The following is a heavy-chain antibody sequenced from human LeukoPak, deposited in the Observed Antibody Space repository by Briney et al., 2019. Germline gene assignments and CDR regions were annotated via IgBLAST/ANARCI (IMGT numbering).Heavy chain of an antibody. Sequence: GGSLRLACAASGISFSSHWMHWVRQAPGKGLEWVAVILYNGSNKYYADSVKGRFTISRDNSKNTLYLQMNSLRVEDTAVYYCARAGGYCSGGSCYRGYSWFDPWGQGTLVTVSS. CDR1: GISFSSHW. D-gene: IGHD2-15*01. V-gene: IGHV3-33*08. CDR2: ILYNGSNK. J-gene: IGHJ5*02. CDR3: ARAGGYCSGGSCYRGYSWFDP.